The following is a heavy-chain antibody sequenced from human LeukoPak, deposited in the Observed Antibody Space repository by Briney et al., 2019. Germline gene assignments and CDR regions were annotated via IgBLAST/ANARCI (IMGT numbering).Heavy chain of an antibody. CDR3: ARGLGSSWYYFDN. J-gene: IGHJ4*02. CDR2: IYYSGST. Sequence: SETLSLTCTVSGGSISSYYWSWIRQPPGKGLEWIGYIYYSGSTNYNPSLKSRVTMSLDTSKNQFSLKVNSVTAADTAVYYCARGLGSSWYYFDNWGQGTLVTVSS. CDR1: GGSISSYY. V-gene: IGHV4-59*12. D-gene: IGHD6-13*01.